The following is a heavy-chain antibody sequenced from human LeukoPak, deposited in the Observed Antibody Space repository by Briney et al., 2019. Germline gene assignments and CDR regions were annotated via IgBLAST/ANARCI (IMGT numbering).Heavy chain of an antibody. V-gene: IGHV3-23*01. D-gene: IGHD2-15*01. Sequence: GGSLRLSCAASGFTFSSYAMSWVRQAPGKGLEWVSAISGSGGSTYYADSVKGRFTISRDNSKNTLYLQMNSLRAEDTAVYYCAKAPLGYCSGGSCYSDYWGQGTLVTVSS. J-gene: IGHJ4*02. CDR1: GFTFSSYA. CDR3: AKAPLGYCSGGSCYSDY. CDR2: ISGSGGST.